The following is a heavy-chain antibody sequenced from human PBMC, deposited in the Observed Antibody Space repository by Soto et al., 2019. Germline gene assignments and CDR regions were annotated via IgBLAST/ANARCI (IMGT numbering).Heavy chain of an antibody. Sequence: ASVKVSCKASGYTFITYAIYWVRQAPGQRLEWMGWINAGNGNTKYSQKFQGRVTITRDTSARTAYMELRSLQSEDTAVYYCASPGGYCSSTSCPFDYWGQGTLVTVS. CDR3: ASPGGYCSSTSCPFDY. CDR2: INAGNGNT. D-gene: IGHD2-2*01. V-gene: IGHV1-3*01. J-gene: IGHJ4*02. CDR1: GYTFITYA.